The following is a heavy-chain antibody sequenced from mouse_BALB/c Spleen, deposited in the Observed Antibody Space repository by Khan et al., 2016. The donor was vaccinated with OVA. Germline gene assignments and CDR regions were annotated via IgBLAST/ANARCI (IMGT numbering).Heavy chain of an antibody. Sequence: VQLKESGAELVKPGASVKLSCTASGFNIKDTYMHWVKQRPEQGLEWIGRIDPANGNTQYDPKFQGKATITADTSSNTVYLQLSSLTSEDTAVYYCALRGHIYDTYYGYAMDYWGQGTSVTVSS. CDR3: ALRGHIYDTYYGYAMDY. CDR1: GFNIKDTY. CDR2: IDPANGNT. V-gene: IGHV14-3*02. J-gene: IGHJ4*01. D-gene: IGHD2-3*01.